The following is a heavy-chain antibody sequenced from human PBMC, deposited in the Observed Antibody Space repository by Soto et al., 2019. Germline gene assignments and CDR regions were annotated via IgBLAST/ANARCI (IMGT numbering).Heavy chain of an antibody. V-gene: IGHV4-30-4*01. Sequence: SETLSLTCTVSGGSISSGDYYGRWIRQPPGKGLEWIGYIYYSGSTYYNPSLKSRVTISVDTSKNQFSLKLSSVTAADTAVYYCARVRTGDYRGFWFDPWGQGTLVTVSS. CDR2: IYYSGST. CDR1: GGSISSGDYY. J-gene: IGHJ5*02. D-gene: IGHD4-17*01. CDR3: ARVRTGDYRGFWFDP.